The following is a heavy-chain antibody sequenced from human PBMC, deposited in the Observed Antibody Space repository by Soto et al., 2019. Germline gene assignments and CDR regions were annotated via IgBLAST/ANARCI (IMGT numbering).Heavy chain of an antibody. J-gene: IGHJ4*02. Sequence: PGGSLRLSCTASGFTFSRYSMNWVCQAPGKGLEWVASISSASNDITYADSVKGRFIISRDNAKNSLFLQMNDLRPEDTALYYCARVAYWGQGTLVTVSS. CDR2: ISSASNDI. CDR1: GFTFSRYS. CDR3: ARVAY. V-gene: IGHV3-21*06.